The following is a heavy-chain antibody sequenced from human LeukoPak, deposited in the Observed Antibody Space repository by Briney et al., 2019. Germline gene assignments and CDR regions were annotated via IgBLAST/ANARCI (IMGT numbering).Heavy chain of an antibody. D-gene: IGHD3-22*01. CDR2: ISSSGSTI. Sequence: GGSLRLSCAASGFTFSDYYMSWIRQAPGKGLEWVSYISSSGSTIYYADSVKGRFTISRDNAKNSLYLQMNSLRAEDTAVYYCARDNYYDSSGYYRYYYYYYMDVWGKGATVIISS. J-gene: IGHJ6*03. CDR1: GFTFSDYY. CDR3: ARDNYYDSSGYYRYYYYYYMDV. V-gene: IGHV3-11*04.